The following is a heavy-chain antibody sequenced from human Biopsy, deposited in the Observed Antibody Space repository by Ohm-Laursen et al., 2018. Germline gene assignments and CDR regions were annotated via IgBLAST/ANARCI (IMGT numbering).Heavy chain of an antibody. J-gene: IGHJ5*02. CDR1: GGSINSSY. Sequence: SGTLSLTCTVSGGSINSSYWSWIRQAPGKGLEWIGEINHSGSTNYKPSLDSRVPISANTSKNQFSLSLYSVTAADTAVYFCARGLPRIAPMVRGRRTWFDPWGQGTLVTVSS. CDR3: ARGLPRIAPMVRGRRTWFDP. V-gene: IGHV4-34*01. D-gene: IGHD3-10*01. CDR2: INHSGST.